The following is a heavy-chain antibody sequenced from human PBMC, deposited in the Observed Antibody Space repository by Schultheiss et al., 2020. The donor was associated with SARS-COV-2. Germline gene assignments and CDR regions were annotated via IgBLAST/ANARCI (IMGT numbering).Heavy chain of an antibody. V-gene: IGHV1-2*04. CDR2: INPNNGAT. CDR1: GYTFTGYY. J-gene: IGHJ4*02. CDR3: ARDRGWLRSAVTGYFDY. Sequence: ASVKVSCKASGYTFTGYYLHWVRQAPGQGLEWMGWINPNNGATNYAQKFQDWVTMTRDTSISTAYMELRRLKSDDTAVYYCARDRGWLRSAVTGYFDYWGQGALVTVSS. D-gene: IGHD5-12*01.